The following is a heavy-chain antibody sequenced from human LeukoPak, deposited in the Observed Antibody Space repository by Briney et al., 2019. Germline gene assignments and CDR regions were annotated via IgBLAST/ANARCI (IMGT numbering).Heavy chain of an antibody. CDR3: ARDYGYYYGSGSSXMXV. Sequence: GGSLRLSCGASGFTFINYGMSWVRQAPGKGLEWVSGISGGGGRTYYADSVKGRFTISRDNAKNSLYLQMNSLRAEDTAVYYCARDYGYYYGSGSSXMXVWXXXTXVT. D-gene: IGHD3-10*01. CDR1: GFTFINYG. V-gene: IGHV3-23*01. J-gene: IGHJ6*03. CDR2: ISGGGGRT.